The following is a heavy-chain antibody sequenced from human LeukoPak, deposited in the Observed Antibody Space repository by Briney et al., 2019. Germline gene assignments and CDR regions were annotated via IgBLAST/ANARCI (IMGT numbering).Heavy chain of an antibody. D-gene: IGHD2-8*02. J-gene: IGHJ6*03. CDR2: IYGGGST. Sequence: PGGSLRLSSAASGFTVSSNYMSWVRQAPGKGLEWVSVIYGGGSTYYADSMRGRITISRDNSKNTLFLQMNSLRAEDTAVYYCARGTDSYYYYMDVWGRGTTVTVSS. CDR1: GFTVSSNY. V-gene: IGHV3-53*01. CDR3: ARGTDSYYYYMDV.